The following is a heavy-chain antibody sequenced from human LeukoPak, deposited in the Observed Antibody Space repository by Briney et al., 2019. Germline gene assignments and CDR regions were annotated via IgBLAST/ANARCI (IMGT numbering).Heavy chain of an antibody. CDR3: ARGMPVTGYDWLDP. CDR2: IIPIFGTA. V-gene: IGHV1-69*06. CDR1: GGTFSSYA. J-gene: IGHJ5*02. D-gene: IGHD3-9*01. Sequence: SVKVSCKASGGTFSSYAISWVRQAPGQGLEWMGGIIPIFGTANYAQKFQGRVTITADKSTSTAYMELSSLRSEGTAVYYCARGMPVTGYDWLDPWGQGTLVTVSS.